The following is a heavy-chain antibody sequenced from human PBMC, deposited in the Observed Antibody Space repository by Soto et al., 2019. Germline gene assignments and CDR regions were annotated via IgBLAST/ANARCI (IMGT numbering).Heavy chain of an antibody. D-gene: IGHD6-13*01. CDR1: SYTFASYG. V-gene: IGHV1-18*01. CDR3: ARVIAAAADFDY. J-gene: IGHJ4*01. Sequence: QVQLVQSGDEVKKPGASVKVSCKASSYTFASYGISWVRQAPGQGLEWMGWISAYNGNTNYAQKLQGRVTMTTDTSTRTAYMELRSLRSDDTAVDYCARVIAAAADFDYWGHGTLVTVSS. CDR2: ISAYNGNT.